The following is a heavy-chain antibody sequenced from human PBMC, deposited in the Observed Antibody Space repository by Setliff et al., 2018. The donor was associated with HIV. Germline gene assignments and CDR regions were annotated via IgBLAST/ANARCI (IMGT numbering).Heavy chain of an antibody. V-gene: IGHV4-39*01. CDR2: IHESGST. Sequence: SETLSLTCTVSGGSISSSSYYWGWIRQPPGKGLEWIGGIHESGSTHYNPSLKSRVTISVDTSKNQFSLKLSSVTAADTAIYFCARQFRYPNRAVAGVDYWGQGTLVTVSS. CDR3: ARQFRYPNRAVAGVDY. J-gene: IGHJ4*02. D-gene: IGHD6-19*01. CDR1: GGSISSSSYY.